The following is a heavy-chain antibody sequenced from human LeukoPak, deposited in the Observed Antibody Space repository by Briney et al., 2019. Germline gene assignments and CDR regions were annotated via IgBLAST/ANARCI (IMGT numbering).Heavy chain of an antibody. D-gene: IGHD6-13*01. CDR2: INPNSGGT. CDR3: AGIGSSWYASQRGY. Sequence: GASVKVSCKASGYTFTGYYMHWVRQAPGQGLEWMGWINPNSGGTNYAQEFQGRVTMTRDTSISTAYMELSRLRSDDTAVYYWAGIGSSWYASQRGYWGQGTLVTVSS. V-gene: IGHV1-2*02. J-gene: IGHJ4*02. CDR1: GYTFTGYY.